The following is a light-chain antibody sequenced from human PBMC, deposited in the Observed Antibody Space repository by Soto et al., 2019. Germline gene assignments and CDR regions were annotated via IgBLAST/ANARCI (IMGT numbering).Light chain of an antibody. Sequence: QSALTQPRSVSGSPGQSVTISCAGTGSDVGAFNYVSWYQQFPGKAPKLIIYEVNKRPSGVPDRFSASKSANTASLTISGLQAEDEADYYCYSYAGSYIWFFGGGTKLTVL. CDR2: EVN. J-gene: IGLJ2*01. CDR1: GSDVGAFNY. CDR3: YSYAGSYIWF. V-gene: IGLV2-11*01.